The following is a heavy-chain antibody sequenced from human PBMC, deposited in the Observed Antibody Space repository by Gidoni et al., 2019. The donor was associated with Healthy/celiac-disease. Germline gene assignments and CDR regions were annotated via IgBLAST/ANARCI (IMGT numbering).Heavy chain of an antibody. Sequence: EVQLVQSGAEVTKPGESLKISCKCSGYSFHSYWIGWVRQMPGKGLEWMGIISPGDSVTRSSPSVQGQVTISADKSISTAYLQWSSLKASDTAMYYCARLMTTVTTGLDYWGQGTLVTVSS. CDR2: ISPGDSVT. V-gene: IGHV5-51*01. CDR3: ARLMTTVTTGLDY. J-gene: IGHJ4*02. CDR1: GYSFHSYW. D-gene: IGHD4-17*01.